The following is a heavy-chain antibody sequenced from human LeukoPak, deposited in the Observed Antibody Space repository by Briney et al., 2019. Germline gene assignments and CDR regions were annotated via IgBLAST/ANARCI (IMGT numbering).Heavy chain of an antibody. V-gene: IGHV3-7*04. CDR1: GFTFRTYW. J-gene: IGHJ5*01. CDR2: IHPDGIEK. D-gene: IGHD2-21*02. CDR3: SRGDDFSGDS. Sequence: GGSLRLSCAASGFTFRTYWMSWVRQAPGKGLEWVANIHPDGIEKYHVDSVKGRFTIFRDNARNLLYLQMSSLRADDTAVYHCSRGDDFSGDSWGQGTLVTVSS.